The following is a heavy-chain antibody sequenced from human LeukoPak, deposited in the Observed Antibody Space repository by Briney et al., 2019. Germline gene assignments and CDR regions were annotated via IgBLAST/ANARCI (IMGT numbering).Heavy chain of an antibody. CDR2: ISGYNGNT. CDR3: ARSPARGYDILTGYNDY. V-gene: IGHV1-18*01. CDR1: GYTFTAYT. J-gene: IGHJ4*02. Sequence: ASVKVSCKASGYTFTAYTISWVRQAPGQGLELMGWISGYNGNTNYAQKVQGRVTMTTDTSTSTAYMELRSLRSDDTAVYYCARSPARGYDILTGYNDYWGQGILVTVSS. D-gene: IGHD3-9*01.